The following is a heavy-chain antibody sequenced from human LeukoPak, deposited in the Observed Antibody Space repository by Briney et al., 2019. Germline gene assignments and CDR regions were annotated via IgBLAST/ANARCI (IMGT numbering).Heavy chain of an antibody. CDR2: ISYDGSNK. V-gene: IGHV3-30-3*01. Sequence: PGGSLRLSCAASGFTFSSYAMHWVRQAPGKGLEWVAFISYDGSNKYYADSVKGRFTISRDNSKNTLYLQMNSLRAEDTAVYYCARASTFDYWGEGTRVPLSS. CDR3: ARASTFDY. CDR1: GFTFSSYA. J-gene: IGHJ4*02.